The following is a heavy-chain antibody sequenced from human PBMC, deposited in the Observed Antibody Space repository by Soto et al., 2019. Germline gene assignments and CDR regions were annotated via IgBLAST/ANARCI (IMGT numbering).Heavy chain of an antibody. CDR1: GYTFTSYY. J-gene: IGHJ6*02. Sequence: QVQLVQSGAEVKKPGASVKVSCKASGYTFTSYYMHWVRQAPGQGLEWMGWINPDSGVTYYPHKFQDRVTMTRDTSISTAYMELSRLTSDYPALYYCARDRGVRDVWGQGTTVIVSS. D-gene: IGHD2-8*01. CDR3: ARDRGVRDV. V-gene: IGHV1-2*02. CDR2: INPDSGVT.